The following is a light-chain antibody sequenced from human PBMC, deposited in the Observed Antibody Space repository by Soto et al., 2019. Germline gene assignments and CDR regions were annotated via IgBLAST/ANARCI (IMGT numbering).Light chain of an antibody. CDR3: QQYGSSPWT. Sequence: EIVLTQSPCPLSWYNGERVTLSWRGSQSVSSSYLVWHQQKNGQAPRLLIYAASRRATGIPDRFSGSGYGTDVNLTISRLETEDFAVYYCQQYGSSPWTFGQGTKVDIK. J-gene: IGKJ1*01. CDR2: AAS. CDR1: QSVSSSY. V-gene: IGKV3-20*01.